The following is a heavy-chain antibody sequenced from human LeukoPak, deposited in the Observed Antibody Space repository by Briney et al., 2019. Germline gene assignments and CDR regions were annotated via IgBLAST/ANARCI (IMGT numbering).Heavy chain of an antibody. Sequence: GGSLRLSCAASGFIFSNYAMTWVRQAPGKGLEWVSTISGSDDSTFYADSVRGRFTISRDNSKDTLYLQMNSLRAEDTAVYYCAKSRSGGGSCYNYWGQGTLVTVSS. CDR2: ISGSDDST. CDR1: GFIFSNYA. D-gene: IGHD2-15*01. J-gene: IGHJ4*02. CDR3: AKSRSGGGSCYNY. V-gene: IGHV3-23*01.